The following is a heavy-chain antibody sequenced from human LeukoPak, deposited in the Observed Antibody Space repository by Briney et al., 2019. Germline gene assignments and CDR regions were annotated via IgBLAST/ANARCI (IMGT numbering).Heavy chain of an antibody. CDR2: INHSGST. D-gene: IGHD3-10*01. CDR3: AILRAKHGSGSYYSIYYAYGMLA. CDR1: VGSLWGFD. V-gene: IGHV4-34*01. Sequence: SETLSLTCTVYVGSLWGFDWSWPRQPPGKGLEWIGEINHSGSTNYNPSLKSRVTISVDTSKNQFSLKLSSVTAADTAVYYCAILRAKHGSGSYYSIYYAYGMLAWGQRTTVTVSS. J-gene: IGHJ6*02.